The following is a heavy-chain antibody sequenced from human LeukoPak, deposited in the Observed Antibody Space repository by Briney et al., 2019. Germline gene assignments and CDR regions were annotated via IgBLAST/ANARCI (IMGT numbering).Heavy chain of an antibody. Sequence: PGGSLRLSCAASRFTFSGYAMYWVRQAPGKGLEWVSCIDASGVNTYYADSVKGRFTISRDNSNNTLYLQMNSLRAEDTAVYYCAKGSGSGWYGWFDPWGQGTLVTLSS. V-gene: IGHV3-23*01. CDR3: AKGSGSGWYGWFDP. D-gene: IGHD6-19*01. CDR1: RFTFSGYA. J-gene: IGHJ5*02. CDR2: IDASGVNT.